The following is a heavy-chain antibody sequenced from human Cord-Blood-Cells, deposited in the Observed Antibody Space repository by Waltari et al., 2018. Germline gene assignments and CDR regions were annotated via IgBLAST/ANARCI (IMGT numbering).Heavy chain of an antibody. CDR1: GFTFSSYS. D-gene: IGHD6-13*01. J-gene: IGHJ3*02. CDR3: ASLGEQQLDACDI. Sequence: EVQLVESGGGLVQPGGSLRLSCAASGFTFSSYSMNWVRQAPGKGLEWVSYISSSSSTIYYGDSVKGRFTISRDNAKNSLYLQMNSLRDDDTAVYYCASLGEQQLDACDIWGQGTMVTVSS. CDR2: ISSSSSTI. V-gene: IGHV3-48*02.